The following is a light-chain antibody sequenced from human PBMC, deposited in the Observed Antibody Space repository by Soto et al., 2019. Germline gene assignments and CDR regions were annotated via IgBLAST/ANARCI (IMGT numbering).Light chain of an antibody. CDR2: DVS. V-gene: IGLV2-14*01. Sequence: QSVLTQPASVSGSPGQSITISCTGTSSDVGRYNYVSWYQQHPGKAPKLMIYDVSNRPSGVSNRFSGSKSGNTASLTISGLQAEDEADYYCCSYTSSSTLVFGGGTKLTV. J-gene: IGLJ3*02. CDR1: SSDVGRYNY. CDR3: CSYTSSSTLV.